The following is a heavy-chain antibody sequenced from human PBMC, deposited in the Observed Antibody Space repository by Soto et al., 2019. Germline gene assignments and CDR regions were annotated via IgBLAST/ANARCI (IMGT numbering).Heavy chain of an antibody. Sequence: EVQLVESGGGLVQPGGSLRLSCAASGFTFSSYSMNWVRQAPGKGLEWVSYISSSSSTIYYADSVKGRFTISRDNAKNSRYLQMNSLRAEDTAVYYCASGGVLWFWDLDVWGKGTTVTVSS. CDR3: ASGGVLWFWDLDV. D-gene: IGHD3-10*01. V-gene: IGHV3-48*01. CDR2: ISSSSSTI. CDR1: GFTFSSYS. J-gene: IGHJ6*04.